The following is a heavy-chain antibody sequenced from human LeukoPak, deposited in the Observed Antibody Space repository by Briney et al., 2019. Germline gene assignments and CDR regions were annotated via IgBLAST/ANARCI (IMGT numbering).Heavy chain of an antibody. Sequence: GRSLRLSCAASGFTFDDYAMHWVRQAPGKGLEWVSGISWNSGSIGYAGSVKGRFTISRDNAKNSLYLQMNSLRAEDTALYYCAKDKTYYYDSSGYYYFDYWGQGTLVTVSS. CDR3: AKDKTYYYDSSGYYYFDY. D-gene: IGHD3-22*01. J-gene: IGHJ4*02. CDR2: ISWNSGSI. V-gene: IGHV3-9*01. CDR1: GFTFDDYA.